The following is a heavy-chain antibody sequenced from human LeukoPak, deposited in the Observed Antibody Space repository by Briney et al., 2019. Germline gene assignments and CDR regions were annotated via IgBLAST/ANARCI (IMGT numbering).Heavy chain of an antibody. CDR3: ARYDSRGSASTRFDY. V-gene: IGHV4-38-2*01. D-gene: IGHD3-16*01. Sequence: PSETLSLTCAVSGYSLGKNYYWGWIRQPPGKGLEWIGRIYGTRSTSHNPSLMNRVTMSVDTSKNHFSLQLTSVTAADTAVYYCARYDSRGSASTRFDYWGQGILVTISS. CDR2: IYGTRST. J-gene: IGHJ4*02. CDR1: GYSLGKNYY.